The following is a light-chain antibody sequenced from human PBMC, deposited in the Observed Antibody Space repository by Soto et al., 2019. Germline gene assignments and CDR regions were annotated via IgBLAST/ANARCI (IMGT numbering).Light chain of an antibody. CDR1: QTIDSW. CDR3: QQYHIYSGT. CDR2: KAS. Sequence: DIQMTQSPSTLSASVGDRATITCRASQTIDSWLAWYQQRPGKPPNLLIYKASTLASGVPSRFSGSGSGTEFTLTINSLQPDDFATYYCQQYHIYSGTSGQGTKVDIK. J-gene: IGKJ1*01. V-gene: IGKV1-5*03.